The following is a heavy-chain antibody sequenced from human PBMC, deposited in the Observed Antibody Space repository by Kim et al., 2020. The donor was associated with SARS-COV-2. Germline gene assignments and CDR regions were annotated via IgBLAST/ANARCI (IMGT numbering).Heavy chain of an antibody. J-gene: IGHJ6*01. CDR2: IGTITTYT. Sequence: GGSLRLSCAASGFTFSDFYMTWIRQAPGKGLEWVSYIGTITTYTNYAEPVKGRFTIYRDTAKNSPNLQMKSLRAEGTAVYYCARGVSGYGYRGTGVERRTCYYGMDVWGQGTAVTVSS. CDR1: GFTFSDFY. V-gene: IGHV3-11*06. D-gene: IGHD5-12*01. CDR3: ARGVSGYGYRGTGVERRTCYYGMDV.